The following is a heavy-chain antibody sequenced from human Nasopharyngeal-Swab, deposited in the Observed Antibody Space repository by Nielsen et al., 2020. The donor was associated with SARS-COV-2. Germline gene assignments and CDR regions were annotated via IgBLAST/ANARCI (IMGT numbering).Heavy chain of an antibody. D-gene: IGHD3-10*01. Sequence: ASVKVSCKASGYTFTGYYIHWLRQAPGQGLEWMGWINPKNSGTHYAQKFQGRVIMTRDTSISTAYLGLSSLRSDDPAVYYCARDYLGRDYYFDYWGQGTLVAVSS. CDR1: GYTFTGYY. CDR2: INPKNSGT. V-gene: IGHV1-2*02. J-gene: IGHJ4*02. CDR3: ARDYLGRDYYFDY.